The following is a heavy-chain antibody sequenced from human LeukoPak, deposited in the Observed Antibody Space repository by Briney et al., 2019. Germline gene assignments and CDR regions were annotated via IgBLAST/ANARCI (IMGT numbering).Heavy chain of an antibody. CDR1: GFTFSSYW. J-gene: IGHJ5*02. Sequence: PGGSLRLSCAASGFTFSSYWMSWVRQAPGKGLEWVANIKQDGSEKYYVDSVKGRFTISRDNAKNSLYLQMNSLRAEDTAVYYCARDAEPLVTSQENWFDPWGQGTLVTVSS. V-gene: IGHV3-7*03. CDR2: IKQDGSEK. D-gene: IGHD3-16*01. CDR3: ARDAEPLVTSQENWFDP.